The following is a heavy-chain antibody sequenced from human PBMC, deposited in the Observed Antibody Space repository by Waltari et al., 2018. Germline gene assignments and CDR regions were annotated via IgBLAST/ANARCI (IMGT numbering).Heavy chain of an antibody. V-gene: IGHV1-2*06. D-gene: IGHD3-3*01. CDR2: INPNSGDT. CDR3: ARSGGGTTTFGVAE. CDR1: GYPFTYFF. J-gene: IGHJ4*02. Sequence: QGQLVQSGAAVKKAGASVKVYCKAAGYPFTYFFINWVRQAPGQGLEWMGRINPNSGDTSYAQRFQGRVTMTGDTSITTAYMELTGLRSDDTAIYYCARSGGGTTTFGVAEWVQGSLVTVSS.